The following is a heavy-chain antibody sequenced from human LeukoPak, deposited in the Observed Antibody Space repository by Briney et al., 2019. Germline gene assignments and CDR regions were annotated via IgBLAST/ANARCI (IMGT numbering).Heavy chain of an antibody. CDR2: IYTSGST. Sequence: SETPSLTCTVSGGSISSFYWSWIRQPAGKGLEWIGRIYTSGSTNYNPSLKSRLTMSVDTSKNQFSLKLGSVTAADTAVYYCARDVVAAAGTWDYWGQGTLVTVSS. CDR1: GGSISSFY. J-gene: IGHJ4*02. D-gene: IGHD6-13*01. CDR3: ARDVVAAAGTWDY. V-gene: IGHV4-4*07.